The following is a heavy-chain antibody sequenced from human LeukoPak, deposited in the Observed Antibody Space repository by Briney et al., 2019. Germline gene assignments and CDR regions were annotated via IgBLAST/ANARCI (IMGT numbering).Heavy chain of an antibody. D-gene: IGHD1-26*01. Sequence: PSEPLTLTCSVSGASISSHYGSWIRQPPGMGREWIGYNSYSGYTNYNPSLKSRVTISLDTSTNQLSLKLNSVTAADTAVYYCARQGRDTGNYLAYFDYWGQGTLVTVSP. J-gene: IGHJ4*02. V-gene: IGHV4-59*08. CDR3: ARQGRDTGNYLAYFDY. CDR1: GASISSHY. CDR2: NSYSGYT.